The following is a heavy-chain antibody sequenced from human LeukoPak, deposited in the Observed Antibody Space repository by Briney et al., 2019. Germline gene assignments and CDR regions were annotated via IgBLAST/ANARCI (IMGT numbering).Heavy chain of an antibody. V-gene: IGHV3-23*01. Sequence: GGSLRLSCAASGFTFSSYAMSWVRQAPGKGLEWVSAISGSGGSTYYADSVKGRFTISRDNSKNTLYLQMNSLRAEDTAVYYCAKELYCSSTSCYAGHFDYWGQGTLVAVSS. CDR2: ISGSGGST. CDR3: AKELYCSSTSCYAGHFDY. D-gene: IGHD2-2*01. J-gene: IGHJ4*02. CDR1: GFTFSSYA.